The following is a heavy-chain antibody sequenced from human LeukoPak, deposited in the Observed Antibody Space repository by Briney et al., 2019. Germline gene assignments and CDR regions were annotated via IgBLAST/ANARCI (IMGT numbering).Heavy chain of an antibody. D-gene: IGHD6-19*01. V-gene: IGHV4-39*01. CDR2: IYSRGNT. Sequence: SSETLSLTCTVSGDSISSSSYYWAWIRQPPGKGLEWIGAIYSRGNTYYNPSLKSRLTIFIDTSKNQFSLRLRSVIAADTAVYFCARRGWDRPFDYWGQGILVTVSS. J-gene: IGHJ4*02. CDR1: GDSISSSSYY. CDR3: ARRGWDRPFDY.